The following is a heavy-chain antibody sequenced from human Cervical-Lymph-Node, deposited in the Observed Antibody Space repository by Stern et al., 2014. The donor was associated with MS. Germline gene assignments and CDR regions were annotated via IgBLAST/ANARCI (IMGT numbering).Heavy chain of an antibody. J-gene: IGHJ4*02. CDR2: IWSDGNKK. D-gene: IGHD1-7*01. Sequence: QVQLGQSGGGVVQPGRSLRLSCAASGFTFSNYGMHWVRQAPGKGLEWLAVIWSDGNKKYYADSVKGRFTISRDNSKNTLFLQMSSLTAEDTALYYCARGNWNYEGMGYWGQGTLVTAS. CDR1: GFTFSNYG. CDR3: ARGNWNYEGMGY. V-gene: IGHV3-33*01.